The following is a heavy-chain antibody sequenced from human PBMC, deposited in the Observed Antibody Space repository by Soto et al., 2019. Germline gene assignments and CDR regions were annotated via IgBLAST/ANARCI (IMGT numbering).Heavy chain of an antibody. D-gene: IGHD6-6*01. J-gene: IGHJ4*02. CDR3: ARGARDFHY. CDR2: IYYSGST. CDR1: GGSISSYY. Sequence: QVQLQEWRPGLVKPSETLSLTCTVSGGSISSYYWSWIRQPPGKGLEWIGYIYYSGSTNYNPSLKSRVTISVDTSKNQFSLKLSSVTAADTAVYYCARGARDFHYWGQGTLVTVSS. V-gene: IGHV4-59*01.